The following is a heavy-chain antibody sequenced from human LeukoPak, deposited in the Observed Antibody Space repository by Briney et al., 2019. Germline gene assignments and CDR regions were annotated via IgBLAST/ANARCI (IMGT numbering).Heavy chain of an antibody. CDR3: ARDQPYDILSPFDY. D-gene: IGHD3-9*01. J-gene: IGHJ4*02. V-gene: IGHV1-69*04. Sequence: ASVKVSCKASGGTFSSYAISWVRQAPGQGLEWMGRIIPILGIANYAQKFQGRVTITADKSTSTAYMELSSLRSEDTAMYYCARDQPYDILSPFDYWGQGTLVTVSS. CDR2: IIPILGIA. CDR1: GGTFSSYA.